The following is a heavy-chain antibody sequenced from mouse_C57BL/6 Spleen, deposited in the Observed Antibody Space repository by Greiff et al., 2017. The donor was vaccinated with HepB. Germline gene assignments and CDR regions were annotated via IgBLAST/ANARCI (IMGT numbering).Heavy chain of an antibody. Sequence: QVQLQQPGAELVKPGASVKMSCKASGYTFTSYWITWVKQRPGQGLEWIGDIYPGSGSTNYNEKFKSKATLTVDTSSSTAYMQLSSLTSEDSAVYYCARSGPYYGSSYGFSAWFAYWGQGTLVTVS. CDR3: ARSGPYYGSSYGFSAWFAY. CDR2: IYPGSGST. D-gene: IGHD1-1*01. V-gene: IGHV1-55*01. CDR1: GYTFTSYW. J-gene: IGHJ3*01.